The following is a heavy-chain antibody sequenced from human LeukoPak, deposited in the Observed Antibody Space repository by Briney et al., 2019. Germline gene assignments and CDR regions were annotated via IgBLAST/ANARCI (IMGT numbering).Heavy chain of an antibody. D-gene: IGHD3-9*01. CDR2: INHSGST. V-gene: IGHV4-34*01. CDR1: GGSFSGYY. Sequence: SETLSLTCAVYGGSFSGYYWSWIRQPPGKGREWIGEINHSGSTNYNPSLKSRVTISVDTSKNQFSLKLSSVTAADTAVYYCARGLRYFDWLPGLFDWGQGTLVTVSS. CDR3: ARGLRYFDWLPGLFD. J-gene: IGHJ4*02.